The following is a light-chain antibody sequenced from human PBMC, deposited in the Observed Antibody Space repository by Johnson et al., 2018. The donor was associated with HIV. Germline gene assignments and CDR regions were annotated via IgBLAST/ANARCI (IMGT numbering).Light chain of an antibody. CDR1: SSNIGNNY. Sequence: QSVLTQPPSVSAAPGQQVTISCSGSSSNIGNNYVSWYQQLPGTAPKLLIYDNNKRPSGIPDRFSGSKSGTSATLGITGLPTGDEADYYCGTWDTSLSAYVFGTGTTVTVL. V-gene: IGLV1-51*01. CDR3: GTWDTSLSAYV. J-gene: IGLJ1*01. CDR2: DNN.